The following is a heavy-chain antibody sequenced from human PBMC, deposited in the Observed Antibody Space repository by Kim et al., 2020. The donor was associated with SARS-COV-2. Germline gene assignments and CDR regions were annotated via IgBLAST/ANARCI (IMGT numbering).Heavy chain of an antibody. CDR1: GGSISSYY. J-gene: IGHJ4*02. V-gene: IGHV4-59*08. D-gene: IGHD3-10*01. Sequence: SETLSLTCTVSGGSISSYYWSWIRQPPGKGLEWIGYIYYSGSTNYNPSLKSRVTISVDTSKNQFSLKLSSVTAADTAVYYCARHYYGSGSYFDYWGQGTLVTVSS. CDR2: IYYSGST. CDR3: ARHYYGSGSYFDY.